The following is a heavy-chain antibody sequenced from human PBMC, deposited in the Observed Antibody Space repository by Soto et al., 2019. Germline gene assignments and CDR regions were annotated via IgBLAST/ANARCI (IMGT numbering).Heavy chain of an antibody. D-gene: IGHD3-10*01. J-gene: IGHJ2*01. V-gene: IGHV1-3*01. CDR1: GYTFTSYA. Sequence: QVQLVQSGAEVKKPGASVKVSCKASGYTFTSYAMHWVRQAPGQRLEWMGWINAGNGNTKYSQKFQGRVTITRDTSASKAYRELSSLRSEDTAVYYCARVRGRTSDLYFDLWGRGTLVTVSS. CDR3: ARVRGRTSDLYFDL. CDR2: INAGNGNT.